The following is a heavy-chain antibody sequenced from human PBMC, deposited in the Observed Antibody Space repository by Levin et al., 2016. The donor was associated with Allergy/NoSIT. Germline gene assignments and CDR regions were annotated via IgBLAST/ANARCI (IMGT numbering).Heavy chain of an antibody. CDR1: GGSFSGYY. V-gene: IGHV4-34*01. CDR3: ASGAPAAIPNY. Sequence: SETLSLTCAVYGGSFSGYYWSWIRQPPGKGLEWIGEINHSGSTNYNPSLKSRVTISVDTSKNQFSLKLSSVTAADTAVYYCASGAPAAIPNYWGQGTLVTVSS. CDR2: INHSGST. D-gene: IGHD2-2*02. J-gene: IGHJ4*02.